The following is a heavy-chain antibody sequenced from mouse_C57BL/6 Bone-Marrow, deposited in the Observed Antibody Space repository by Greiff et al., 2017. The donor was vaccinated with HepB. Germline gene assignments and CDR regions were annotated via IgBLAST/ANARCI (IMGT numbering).Heavy chain of an antibody. V-gene: IGHV2-9-1*01. CDR3: ARNFYYSKGYAMDY. Sequence: QVQLKESGPGLVAPSQSLSITCTVSGFSLTSYAISWVRQPPGKGLEWLGLIWTGGGTNYNSALKSRLIISKDNSKRQFFLKMNSLQTDDTARYYCARNFYYSKGYAMDYWGQGTSVTVSS. CDR1: GFSLTSYA. J-gene: IGHJ4*01. CDR2: IWTGGGT. D-gene: IGHD2-5*01.